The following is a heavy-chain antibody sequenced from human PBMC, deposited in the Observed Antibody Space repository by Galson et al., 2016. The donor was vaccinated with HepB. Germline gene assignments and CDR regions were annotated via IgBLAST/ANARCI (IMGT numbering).Heavy chain of an antibody. D-gene: IGHD1-26*01. CDR2: YYYSGST. V-gene: IGHV4-39*01. CDR3: ASGRPKYTGRDNWFDP. J-gene: IGHJ5*02. Sequence: SETLSLTCTVSGGSISGTDYYWGWIRQPPGKGLEWIGSYYYSGSTYYKPSLKSRVTISVDMSKNQFSLKVNSVTAADTAVHYCASGRPKYTGRDNWFDPWGQGTLVTVPS. CDR1: GGSISGTDYY.